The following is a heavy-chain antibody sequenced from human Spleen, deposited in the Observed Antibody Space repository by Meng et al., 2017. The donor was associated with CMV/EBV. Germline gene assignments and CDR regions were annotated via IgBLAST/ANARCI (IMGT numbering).Heavy chain of an antibody. CDR2: INHSGSA. CDR1: SVSFSNYY. J-gene: IGHJ3*02. CDR3: VARAFDI. V-gene: IGHV4-34*01. Sequence: ETLSLSGGVYSVSFSNYYWNWIRQPPGKGLEWIGEINHSGSANYNPSLKSRVTMSVDTSRNQFSLKLSSVTAADTAVYYCVARAFDIWGQGTMVTVSS.